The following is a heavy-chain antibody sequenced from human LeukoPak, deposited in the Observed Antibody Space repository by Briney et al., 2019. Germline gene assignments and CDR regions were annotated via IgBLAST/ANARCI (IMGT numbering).Heavy chain of an antibody. J-gene: IGHJ6*03. Sequence: PSETLSLTCAVYGGSFSGYYWSWIRQPPGKGLEWIGEINHSGSTNYNPSLKSRVTISVDTSKNQFSLKLSSVTAADTAVYYCARRHYYGSGSYYSHYYYYYMDVWGKGTTVTISS. V-gene: IGHV4-34*01. D-gene: IGHD3-10*01. CDR2: INHSGST. CDR1: GGSFSGYY. CDR3: ARRHYYGSGSYYSHYYYYYMDV.